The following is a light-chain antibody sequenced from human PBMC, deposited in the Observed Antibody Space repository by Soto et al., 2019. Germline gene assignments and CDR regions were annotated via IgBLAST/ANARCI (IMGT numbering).Light chain of an antibody. Sequence: DIQMTQSPSSLSASLGDRVTTTCQASQDISNILNWYQQKPGKAPKLLIYDAFILETGVPSRFSGSGSGTDFTLTISSLQPEDIATYYCQHYDNLPRLTFGGGTKVEIK. CDR2: DAF. CDR3: QHYDNLPRLT. V-gene: IGKV1-33*01. CDR1: QDISNI. J-gene: IGKJ4*01.